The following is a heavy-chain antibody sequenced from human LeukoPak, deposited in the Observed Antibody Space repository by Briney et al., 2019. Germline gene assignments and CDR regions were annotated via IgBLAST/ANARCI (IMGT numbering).Heavy chain of an antibody. J-gene: IGHJ4*02. CDR1: GASVSNSH. CDR2: LSYTGKT. D-gene: IGHD2/OR15-2a*01. CDR3: SEGYFEPFAH. V-gene: IGHV4-59*02. Sequence: LETLSLTCAVSGASVSNSHWNWIRQFPGKGLEWIGCLSYTGKTDYNPSLSSRVTISLGTSNNQFSLKLKSVTAADTAVYYCSEGYFEPFAHWGPGTLVTVSS.